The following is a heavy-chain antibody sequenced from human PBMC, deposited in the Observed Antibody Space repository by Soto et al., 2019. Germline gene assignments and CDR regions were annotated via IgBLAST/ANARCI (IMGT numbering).Heavy chain of an antibody. CDR1: GGSISSGGYY. CDR2: IYYSGST. D-gene: IGHD3-3*01. CDR3: ARGFPKPPARKNSVMVFLLVPAAIWGVYYI. Sequence: SETLSLTCTVSGGSISSGGYYWSWIRQHPGKGLEWIGYIYYSGSTYYNPSLKSRVTISVDTSKNQFSLKLSSVTAEDTAVYYCARGFPKPPARKNSVMVFLLVPAAIWGVYYIGGR. V-gene: IGHV4-31*03. J-gene: IGHJ2*01.